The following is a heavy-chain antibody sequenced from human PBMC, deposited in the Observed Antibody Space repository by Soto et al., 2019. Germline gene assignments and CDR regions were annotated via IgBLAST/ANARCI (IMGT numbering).Heavy chain of an antibody. J-gene: IGHJ4*02. CDR1: GGSISSYY. D-gene: IGHD3-3*01. Sequence: QVQLQESGPGLVKPSETLSLTCTVSGGSISSYYWSWIRQPPGKGLEWIGYIYYSGSTNYNPSLKSRVNISVDTSKNQYSMKLSSVTAADTAVYYCARGVENYDFWSGYYPFDYWGQGTLVTVSS. CDR3: ARGVENYDFWSGYYPFDY. CDR2: IYYSGST. V-gene: IGHV4-59*01.